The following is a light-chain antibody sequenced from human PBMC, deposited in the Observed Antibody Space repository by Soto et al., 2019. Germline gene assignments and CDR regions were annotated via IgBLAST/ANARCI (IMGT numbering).Light chain of an antibody. CDR2: DAS. CDR3: QQYDDLPYT. CDR1: EEINNY. J-gene: IGKJ2*01. V-gene: IGKV1-33*01. Sequence: DIQMTQSPSSLSASVGDRVTIACQASEEINNYLSWFQQKPGKAPKLLIYDASKLEAGVPSRFSGSGSGADFTFTISSLQAEDIATYFCQQYDDLPYTFGQGTKLEIK.